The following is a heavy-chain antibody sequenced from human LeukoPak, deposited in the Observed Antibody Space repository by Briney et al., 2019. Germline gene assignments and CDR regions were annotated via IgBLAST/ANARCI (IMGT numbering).Heavy chain of an antibody. CDR1: GGSISSSSYY. CDR3: AGSGSNYHFNY. J-gene: IGHJ4*02. V-gene: IGHV4-39*01. Sequence: SETLSLTCTVSGGSISSSSYYWGWIRQPPGKGLEWIGSIYYTGSTYYNPSLKSRVTISVDTSKNQFSLNLTSVTAADTAVYYCAGSGSNYHFNYWGQGTLVTVSS. CDR2: IYYTGST. D-gene: IGHD1-26*01.